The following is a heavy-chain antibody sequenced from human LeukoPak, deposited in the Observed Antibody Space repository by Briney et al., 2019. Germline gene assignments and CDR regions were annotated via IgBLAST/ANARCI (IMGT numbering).Heavy chain of an antibody. CDR3: ARARPRRYCSGGSCYYFLLYYFDY. D-gene: IGHD2-15*01. Sequence: PETLSLTCAVYDGSFSGYYWSWIRQPPGKGLEWIGEINHSGSTKDNPSLKSRVTISVDTSKNQFSLKLSSVTAADTAVYYCARARPRRYCSGGSCYYFLLYYFDYWGQGTLVTVSS. CDR1: DGSFSGYY. J-gene: IGHJ4*02. V-gene: IGHV4-34*01. CDR2: INHSGST.